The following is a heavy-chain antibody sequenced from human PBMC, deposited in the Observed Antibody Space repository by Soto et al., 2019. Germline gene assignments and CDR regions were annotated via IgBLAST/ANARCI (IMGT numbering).Heavy chain of an antibody. CDR3: ARGRIVASIHDAFEI. D-gene: IGHD5-12*01. CDR2: ISAYNGKR. Sequence: QGQLLQSGDEVKTPGASVRVSCRASGYPFTSYGISWVRQAPGQGLEWVAWISAYNGKRDTAQKFQDRVTMTLDTSRDTAHMVRGDLTSADTAVYYCARGRIVASIHDAFEIWGQGTKVTVSS. V-gene: IGHV1-18*01. CDR1: GYPFTSYG. J-gene: IGHJ3*02.